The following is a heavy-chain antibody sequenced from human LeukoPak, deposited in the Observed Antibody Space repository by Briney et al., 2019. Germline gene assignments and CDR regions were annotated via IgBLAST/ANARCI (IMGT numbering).Heavy chain of an antibody. D-gene: IGHD3-10*01. CDR3: AKDRYTMVRGEVDI. Sequence: GGSLRLSCAASGFTVSSSYISWVRQAPGKGLEWVSAISGSGGSTYYADSVKGRFTISRDNSKNTLYLQMNSLRAEDTAVYYCAKDRYTMVRGEVDIWGQGTMVTVSS. J-gene: IGHJ3*02. CDR2: ISGSGGST. CDR1: GFTVSSSY. V-gene: IGHV3-23*01.